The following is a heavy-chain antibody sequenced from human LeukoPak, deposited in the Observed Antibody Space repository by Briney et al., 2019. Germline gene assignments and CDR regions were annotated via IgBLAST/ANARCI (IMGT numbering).Heavy chain of an antibody. CDR1: GGSISRNY. J-gene: IGHJ4*02. V-gene: IGHV4-59*08. CDR3: ARAKPNWNPPAY. D-gene: IGHD1-1*01. Sequence: PSETLSLTCTVSGGSISRNYWSWIRQPPGKGLEWIGYLYNSGSTSYNPSLKSRATISGDTSKNQFSLNLSSVTAADTDVYYCARAKPNWNPPAYWGQGTLVTVSS. CDR2: LYNSGST.